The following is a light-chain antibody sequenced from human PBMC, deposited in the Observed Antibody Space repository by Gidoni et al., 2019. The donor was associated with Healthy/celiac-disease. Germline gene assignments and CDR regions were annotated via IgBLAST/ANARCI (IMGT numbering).Light chain of an antibody. Sequence: DIVLTQSPGTLSLSPGERATLSCRASQSVSSSYLAWYQQKPGQAPRLLIYGASSRATGIPDRFSGSGSGTDFTLTISRLEPEDFAVYYCQQYGSSPYTFGQGTSLEIK. J-gene: IGKJ2*01. CDR1: QSVSSSY. CDR2: GAS. CDR3: QQYGSSPYT. V-gene: IGKV3-20*01.